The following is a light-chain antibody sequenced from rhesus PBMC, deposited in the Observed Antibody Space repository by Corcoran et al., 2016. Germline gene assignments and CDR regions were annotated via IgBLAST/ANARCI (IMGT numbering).Light chain of an antibody. J-gene: IGKJ4*01. V-gene: IGKV1-74*01. CDR2: KAS. Sequence: IQVTQSPSSLSTSVGDRVTITFRTIDNVKNHLNWYQQKPGQAPNRLIYKASTLQRGVPSRFSGSGSGTDNTFTISSLQSEDVATYYCQHNSGTPLSFGGGTKVGIQ. CDR3: QHNSGTPLS. CDR1: DNVKNH.